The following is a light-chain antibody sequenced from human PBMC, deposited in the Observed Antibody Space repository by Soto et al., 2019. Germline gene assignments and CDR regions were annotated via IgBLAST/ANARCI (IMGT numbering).Light chain of an antibody. CDR1: SSDVGGYNY. CDR2: EVS. V-gene: IGLV2-14*01. J-gene: IGLJ1*01. CDR3: SSYSSTSTLYV. Sequence: QSVLTQPASVSGSPGQSITISCTGTSSDVGGYNYVSWYQHHPGKAPKLMIYEVSNRPSGVSNRFSGSKSGNTASLTISGLQAEDEADYHCSSYSSTSTLYVFGTGTKVTV.